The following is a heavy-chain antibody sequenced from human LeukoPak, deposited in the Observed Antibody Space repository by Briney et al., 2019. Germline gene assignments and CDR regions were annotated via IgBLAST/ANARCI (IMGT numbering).Heavy chain of an antibody. D-gene: IGHD4-23*01. J-gene: IGHJ4*02. CDR3: ARIITVVSTGVDFDY. CDR1: GYTFNGYG. V-gene: IGHV1-18*01. CDR2: ISAYNGNT. Sequence: ASVKVSCKASGYTFNGYGMSWVRQAPGQGLEWMGWISAYNGNTNYAQKLQGRVTMTTDTSTSTAYMELRSLRSDDTAVYYRARIITVVSTGVDFDYWGQGTLVTVSS.